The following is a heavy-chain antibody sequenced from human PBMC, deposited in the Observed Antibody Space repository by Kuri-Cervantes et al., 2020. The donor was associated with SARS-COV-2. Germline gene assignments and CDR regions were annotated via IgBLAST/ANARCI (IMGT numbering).Heavy chain of an antibody. CDR2: IYYSGST. CDR3: ARYGSVYVYSYGYGFDY. Sequence: SETLSLTCTVSGCSISSSSYYWGWIRQPPGKGLKWIGCIYYSGSTYYNPSLKSRVTIAVDTSKNQFSQKLSSVTAADTAVYYWARYGSVYVYSYGYGFDYWGQGTLVTVSS. J-gene: IGHJ4*02. D-gene: IGHD5-18*01. CDR1: GCSISSSSYY. V-gene: IGHV4-39*01.